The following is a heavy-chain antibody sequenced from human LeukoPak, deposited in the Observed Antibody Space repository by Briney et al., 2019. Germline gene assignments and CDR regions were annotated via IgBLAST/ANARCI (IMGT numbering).Heavy chain of an antibody. D-gene: IGHD3-22*01. Sequence: TGGSLRLSCAASGFTVSSNYMSWVRQAPGKGLEWVSVIYGGDSTYYADSVKGRFTISRDNSKNTLYLQINSLRAEDTAVYYCASLAFYYDSSGFRPDYRWGLGTLVTVSS. CDR1: GFTVSSNY. J-gene: IGHJ4*02. V-gene: IGHV3-66*01. CDR2: IYGGDST. CDR3: ASLAFYYDSSGFRPDYR.